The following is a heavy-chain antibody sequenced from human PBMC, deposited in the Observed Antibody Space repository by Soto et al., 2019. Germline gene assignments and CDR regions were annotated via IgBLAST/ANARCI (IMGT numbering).Heavy chain of an antibody. Sequence: PSETLSLTCIVSSGSMSSSLNHWGWIRQPPGKGLEWIGNINYSGSTYYNPSLQSRLTISVDTSKNQFSLKLNSLTAADTAVYFCARVNFRGAYYGSAPFDPWGQGTLVTVSS. V-gene: IGHV4-39*07. CDR2: INYSGST. CDR3: ARVNFRGAYYGSAPFDP. J-gene: IGHJ5*02. D-gene: IGHD3-10*01. CDR1: SGSMSSSLNH.